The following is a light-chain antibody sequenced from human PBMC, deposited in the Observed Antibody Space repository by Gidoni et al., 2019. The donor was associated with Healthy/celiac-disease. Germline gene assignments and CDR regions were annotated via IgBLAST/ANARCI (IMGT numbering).Light chain of an antibody. CDR2: KAS. Sequence: GDRVTITCRASQSISSWLAWYQQKPGKAPKLLIYKASSLESGVPSRFSGSGSGTEFTLTISSLQPDDFATYYCQQYNSYSPTFXXXTKVEIK. V-gene: IGKV1-5*03. J-gene: IGKJ1*01. CDR1: QSISSW. CDR3: QQYNSYSPT.